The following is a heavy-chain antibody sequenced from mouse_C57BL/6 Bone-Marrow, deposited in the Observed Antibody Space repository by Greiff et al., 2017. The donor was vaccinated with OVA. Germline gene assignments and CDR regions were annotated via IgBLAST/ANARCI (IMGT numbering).Heavy chain of an antibody. Sequence: EVMLVESEGGLVKPGGSLKLSCAASGFTFSDYGMHWVRQAPEKGLEWVAYISSGSSTIYYADTVKGRFTISRDNAKNTLFLQMTSLRSKDTAMYYCAKLYYSNYWGQGTLVTVSA. J-gene: IGHJ3*01. CDR1: GFTFSDYG. V-gene: IGHV5-17*01. CDR3: AKLYYSNY. D-gene: IGHD2-5*01. CDR2: ISSGSSTI.